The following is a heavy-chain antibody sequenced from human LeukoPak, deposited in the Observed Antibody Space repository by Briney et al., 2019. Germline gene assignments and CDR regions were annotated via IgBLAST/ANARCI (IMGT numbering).Heavy chain of an antibody. CDR2: ISSDNGIP. V-gene: IGHV1-18*01. CDR3: ANVAKGRFFLYYMDV. J-gene: IGHJ6*03. Sequence: GASVKVSCKASGNSNNKFGVTWVRQAPGQGLEWIGWISSDNGIPRYAHKFQGRVTITTDKSTTTAYMEVRSLRSDDTAVYFCANVAKGRFFLYYMDVWGKGTTVTVSS. CDR1: GNSNNKFG.